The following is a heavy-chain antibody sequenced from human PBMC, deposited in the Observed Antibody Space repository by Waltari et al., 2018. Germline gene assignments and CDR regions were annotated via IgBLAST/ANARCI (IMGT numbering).Heavy chain of an antibody. CDR1: GYTFTSSH. J-gene: IGHJ6*02. CDR2: SRPSGGST. D-gene: IGHD4-17*01. CDR3: AREHGYPSHRGYGDPSSGMDV. Sequence: QVQLVQSGAEVKKPGASVKVSCKASGYTFTSSHMHWVRQATGQGLEWMGVSRPSGGSTSYEQKSQGRSTMTRDTSTSTVYMELSSLRAEDTAVYYCAREHGYPSHRGYGDPSSGMDVWGQGTTVTVSS. V-gene: IGHV1-46*01.